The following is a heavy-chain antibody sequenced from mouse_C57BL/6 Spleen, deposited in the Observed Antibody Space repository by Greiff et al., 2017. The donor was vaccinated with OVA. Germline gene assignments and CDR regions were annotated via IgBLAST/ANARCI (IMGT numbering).Heavy chain of an antibody. CDR3: ARPDYGSSYLFAY. CDR2: ISSGSSTI. D-gene: IGHD1-1*01. V-gene: IGHV5-17*01. CDR1: GFTFSDYG. J-gene: IGHJ3*01. Sequence: EVQLQESGGGLVKPGGSLKLSCAASGFTFSDYGMHWVRQAPEKGLEWVAYISSGSSTIYYADTVKGRFTISRDNAKNTLFLQMTSLRSEDTAMYYCARPDYGSSYLFAYWGQGTLVTVSA.